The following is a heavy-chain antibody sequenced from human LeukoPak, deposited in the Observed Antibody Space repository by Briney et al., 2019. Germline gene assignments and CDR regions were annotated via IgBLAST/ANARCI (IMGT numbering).Heavy chain of an antibody. CDR2: IYYSGST. J-gene: IGHJ5*02. V-gene: IGHV4-59*01. CDR3: ARDLGYQLPNNWFDP. D-gene: IGHD2-2*01. Sequence: KPSETLSLTCAVYGGSFSGYYWSWIRQPPGKGLEWIGYIYYSGSTNYNPSLKSRVTISVDTSKNQFSLKLSSVTAADTAVYYCARDLGYQLPNNWFDPWGQGTLVTVSS. CDR1: GGSFSGYY.